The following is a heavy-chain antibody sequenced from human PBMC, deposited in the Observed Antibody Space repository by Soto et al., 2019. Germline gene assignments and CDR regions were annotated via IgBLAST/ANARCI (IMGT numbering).Heavy chain of an antibody. CDR2: INPDNGNT. Sequence: QVQLVQSGVEVKKPGASVKISCKASGYTFTRYTMNWVRQAPGQRLEWMGWINPDNGNTKSSQKFQDRVIITRDTSASTAYMDLSSVRSEDTAVYYCARGIATGQLDPWGQGTLVTVSS. CDR1: GYTFTRYT. V-gene: IGHV1-3*01. CDR3: ARGIATGQLDP. J-gene: IGHJ5*02. D-gene: IGHD2-15*01.